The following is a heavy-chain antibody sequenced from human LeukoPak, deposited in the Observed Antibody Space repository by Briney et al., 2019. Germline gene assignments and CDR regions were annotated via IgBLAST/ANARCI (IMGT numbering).Heavy chain of an antibody. CDR2: ISSGTSYI. J-gene: IGHJ3*02. Sequence: GGSLRLSCAASGFTLSSYSMNWVRQAPGKGLEWVSSISSGTSYIYYADSVKGRFTISRDNAKNSLYLQMNSLRAEDTAVYYCARDPTSSWETAFDIWGQGTMVTVSS. V-gene: IGHV3-21*01. CDR3: ARDPTSSWETAFDI. D-gene: IGHD1-26*01. CDR1: GFTLSSYS.